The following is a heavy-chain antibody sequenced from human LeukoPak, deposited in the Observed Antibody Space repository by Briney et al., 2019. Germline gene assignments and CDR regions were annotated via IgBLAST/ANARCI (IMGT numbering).Heavy chain of an antibody. Sequence: SETLSLTCGVYGGSFSGYYWSWIRQPPGKGLEWIGEINHSGSTNYNPSLKSRVTISLDTSKNQFSLKLSSVTAADTAVYYCARGTPHYYSSGTYYIGRFDPWGQGTLVTVSS. CDR1: GGSFSGYY. CDR3: ARGTPHYYSSGTYYIGRFDP. J-gene: IGHJ5*02. CDR2: INHSGST. V-gene: IGHV4-34*01. D-gene: IGHD3-10*01.